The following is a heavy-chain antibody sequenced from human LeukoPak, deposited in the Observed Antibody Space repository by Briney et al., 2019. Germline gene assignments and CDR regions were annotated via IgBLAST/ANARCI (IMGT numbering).Heavy chain of an antibody. CDR2: INHSGGT. V-gene: IGHV4-34*01. D-gene: IGHD1-7*01. CDR3: ARRGIFWNYAVY. J-gene: IGHJ4*02. Sequence: PSETLSLTCAVYGGSFSGYYWSWIRQPPGKGLEWIGEINHSGGTNYNPSLKSRVTISVDTSKNQFSLKLSSVTAADTAVYYCARRGIFWNYAVYWGQGTLVTVSS. CDR1: GGSFSGYY.